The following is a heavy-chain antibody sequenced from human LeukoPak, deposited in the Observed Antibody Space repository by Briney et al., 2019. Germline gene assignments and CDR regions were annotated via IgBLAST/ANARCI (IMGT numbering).Heavy chain of an antibody. V-gene: IGHV3-20*04. J-gene: IGHJ6*03. Sequence: GGSLRLSCAASGFTSDDYGMSWVRQAPGKGLEWVSGINWNGGSTGYADSVKGRFTISIDNAKNSLYLQMNSLRAEDTALYYCARLQQLLYYYYYMDVWGKGTTVTVSS. CDR1: GFTSDDYG. D-gene: IGHD6-13*01. CDR3: ARLQQLLYYYYYMDV. CDR2: INWNGGST.